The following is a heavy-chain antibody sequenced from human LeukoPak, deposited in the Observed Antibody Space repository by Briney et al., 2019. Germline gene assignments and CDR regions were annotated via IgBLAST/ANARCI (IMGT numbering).Heavy chain of an antibody. D-gene: IGHD6-19*01. V-gene: IGHV1-2*02. Sequence: ASVKVSCKASGYTFTGYYMHWVRQAPGQGLEWMGWISPNSGGTNYAQKFQGRVTMTRDTSISTAYMELSRLRSDDTAVYYCAREYSSGWSNWFDPWGQGTLVTVSS. J-gene: IGHJ5*02. CDR3: AREYSSGWSNWFDP. CDR1: GYTFTGYY. CDR2: ISPNSGGT.